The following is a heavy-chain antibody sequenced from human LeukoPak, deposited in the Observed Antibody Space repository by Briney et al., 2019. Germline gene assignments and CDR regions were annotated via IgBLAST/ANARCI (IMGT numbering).Heavy chain of an antibody. J-gene: IGHJ6*03. CDR2: IIPIFGTA. Sequence: SVKVSCKASGGTFSSYAISWVRQAPGQGLEWMGRIIPIFGTANYAQKFQGRVTITTDESTSTAYMELSSLRSEDTAVYYCARGSPNYYYYYYMDLWGKGTTVPVSS. CDR1: GGTFSSYA. V-gene: IGHV1-69*05. CDR3: ARGSPNYYYYYYMDL.